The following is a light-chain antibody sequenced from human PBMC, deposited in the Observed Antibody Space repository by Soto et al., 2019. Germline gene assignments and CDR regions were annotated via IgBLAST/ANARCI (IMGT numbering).Light chain of an antibody. J-gene: IGKJ1*01. Sequence: DSQMSQTPCTLPASVEGSVRITCRASHSISNWLAWYQQKPGTAPKVLIYHASNLQSGVPSRFSGSGSGTEFTLTISSLQPDDFATYYCQQYNSYSFGQGTKVDI. CDR3: QQYNSYS. CDR2: HAS. V-gene: IGKV1-5*01. CDR1: HSISNW.